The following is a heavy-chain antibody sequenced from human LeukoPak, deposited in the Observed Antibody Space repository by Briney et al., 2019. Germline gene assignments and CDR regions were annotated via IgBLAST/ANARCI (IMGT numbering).Heavy chain of an antibody. CDR2: IKQDGSEK. Sequence: GGSLGLSCAASGFTFSSYWMSWVRQAPGKGLEWVANIKQDGSEKYYVDSVKGRFTISRDNARNSLYLQMNSLRAEDTAVYYCARDYCSSTSCYADYFYGMDVWGQGTTVTVSS. V-gene: IGHV3-7*03. CDR1: GFTFSSYW. D-gene: IGHD2-2*01. J-gene: IGHJ6*02. CDR3: ARDYCSSTSCYADYFYGMDV.